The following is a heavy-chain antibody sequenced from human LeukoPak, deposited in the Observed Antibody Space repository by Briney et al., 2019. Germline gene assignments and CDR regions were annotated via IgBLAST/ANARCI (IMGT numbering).Heavy chain of an antibody. Sequence: PRGSLRLSCAAPGFTFSSYWMSWVRQAPGKGLEWVSNIKQDGSEKYYVDSVKGRFTISRDNPKNSLYLQMNSLRAEDTAVYYCARPAAKTHDAFDIWGQGTMVTVSS. V-gene: IGHV3-7*01. CDR3: ARPAAKTHDAFDI. J-gene: IGHJ3*02. D-gene: IGHD2-2*01. CDR2: IKQDGSEK. CDR1: GFTFSSYW.